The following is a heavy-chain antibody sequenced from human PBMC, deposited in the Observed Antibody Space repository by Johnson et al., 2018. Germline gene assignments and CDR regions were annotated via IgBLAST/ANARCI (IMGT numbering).Heavy chain of an antibody. CDR2: ISGSGGST. V-gene: IGHV3-23*04. Sequence: VQLVQSGGGLVQXGGSLRLXCAASGFTFSSYAMSWVRQAPGKGLEWVSAISGSGGSTYYADSVKGRFTISRDNSKNTLYLQMNSLRAEDTAVYYCAKDRYYDSSGYSWGFDIWGQGTMVTVSS. CDR3: AKDRYYDSSGYSWGFDI. CDR1: GFTFSSYA. J-gene: IGHJ3*02. D-gene: IGHD3-22*01.